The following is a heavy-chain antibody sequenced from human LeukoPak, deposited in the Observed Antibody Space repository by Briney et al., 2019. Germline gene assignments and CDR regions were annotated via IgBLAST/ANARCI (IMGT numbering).Heavy chain of an antibody. D-gene: IGHD1-1*01. Sequence: GGSLRLSCAASGFTFSSYGMHWVRQAPGKGLEWVAVIWYDGSNKYYADSVKGRFTISRDNSKNTLYLQMSSLRAEDTAVYYCARDQVPSMYFDYWGQGTLVTVSS. CDR2: IWYDGSNK. CDR3: ARDQVPSMYFDY. J-gene: IGHJ4*02. CDR1: GFTFSSYG. V-gene: IGHV3-33*01.